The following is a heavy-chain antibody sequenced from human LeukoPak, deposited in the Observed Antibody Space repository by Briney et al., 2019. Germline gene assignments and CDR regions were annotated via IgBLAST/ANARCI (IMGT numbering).Heavy chain of an antibody. V-gene: IGHV1-2*02. CDR1: GYTFTGYY. J-gene: IGHJ5*02. Sequence: ASVKVSCKASGYTFTGYYMHWVRQAPGQGLEWMGWINPNSGGTNYAQKFQGRVTMTRDTSISTAYMELSRLRSDDTAVYYCARDWGYCSSTSCRIGLSDDATEFDPWGQGTLVTVSS. D-gene: IGHD2-2*01. CDR2: INPNSGGT. CDR3: ARDWGYCSSTSCRIGLSDDATEFDP.